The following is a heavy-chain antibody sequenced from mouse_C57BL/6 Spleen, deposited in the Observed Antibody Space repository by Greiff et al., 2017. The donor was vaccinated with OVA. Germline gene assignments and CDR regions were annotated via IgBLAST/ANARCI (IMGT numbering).Heavy chain of an antibody. V-gene: IGHV1-64*01. CDR3: APITTVVENYFDY. CDR2: IHPNSGST. CDR1: GYTFTSYW. J-gene: IGHJ2*01. Sequence: QVQLQQPGAELVKPGASVKLSCKASGYTFTSYWMHWVKQRPGQGLEWIGMIHPNSGSTNYNEKFKSKATLTVDKSSSTAYMQLSSLTSEDSAVYYCAPITTVVENYFDYWIQGTTLTVSS. D-gene: IGHD1-1*01.